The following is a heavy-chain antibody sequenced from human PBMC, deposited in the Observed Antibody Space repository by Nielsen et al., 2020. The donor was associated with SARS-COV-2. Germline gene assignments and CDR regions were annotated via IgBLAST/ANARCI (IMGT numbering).Heavy chain of an antibody. J-gene: IGHJ6*02. CDR3: AREVAAAGDYGMDV. D-gene: IGHD6-13*01. CDR1: GFTFSSYA. Sequence: GGSLRLSCAASGFTFSSYAMHWVRQAPGKGLEWVAVISYDGSNKYYADSAKGRFTISRDNSKNTLYLQMNSLRAEDTAVYYCAREVAAAGDYGMDVWGQGTTVTVSS. CDR2: ISYDGSNK. V-gene: IGHV3-30*04.